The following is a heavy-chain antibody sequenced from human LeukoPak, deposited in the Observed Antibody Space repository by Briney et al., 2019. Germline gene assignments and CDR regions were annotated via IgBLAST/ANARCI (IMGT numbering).Heavy chain of an antibody. Sequence: GGSLRLSCAASGFTFSTAWMYWVPQAPGKGLVWGSRIKSDGSSTSYADSVKGRFTIYRDNAKNTLYLQMNSLRAEDTAMYYCVRGGGRLNFGNGASFDYWGQGTLVTVSS. D-gene: IGHD3-10*01. J-gene: IGHJ4*02. CDR2: IKSDGSST. V-gene: IGHV3-74*01. CDR1: GFTFSTAW. CDR3: VRGGGRLNFGNGASFDY.